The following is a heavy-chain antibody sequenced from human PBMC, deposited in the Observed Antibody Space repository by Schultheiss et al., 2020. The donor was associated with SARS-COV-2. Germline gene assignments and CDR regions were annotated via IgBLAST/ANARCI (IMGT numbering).Heavy chain of an antibody. D-gene: IGHD4-17*01. CDR1: GFTFSSYA. J-gene: IGHJ4*02. CDR3: AKESGDPSRFDY. CDR2: ISGSAGST. V-gene: IGHV3-23*01. Sequence: GESLKISCAASGFTFSSYAMSWVRQAPGKGLEWVSTISGSAGSTYYADSVKGRFTISRDNSKNTLYLQMNSLRAEDTAVYYCAKESGDPSRFDYWGQGTLVTVSS.